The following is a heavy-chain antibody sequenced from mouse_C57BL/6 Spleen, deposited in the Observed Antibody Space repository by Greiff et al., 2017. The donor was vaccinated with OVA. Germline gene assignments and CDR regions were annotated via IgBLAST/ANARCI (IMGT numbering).Heavy chain of an antibody. CDR1: GYTFTSYW. V-gene: IGHV1-50*01. Sequence: VKLQQPGAELVKPGASVKLSCKASGYTFTSYWMQWVKQRPGQGLEWIGEIDPSDSYTNYNQKFMGKATLTVDTSSSTAYMQLSSLTSEDSAVYYCAPGKDYFDYWGQGTTLTVSS. CDR2: IDPSDSYT. J-gene: IGHJ2*01. D-gene: IGHD4-1*01. CDR3: APGKDYFDY.